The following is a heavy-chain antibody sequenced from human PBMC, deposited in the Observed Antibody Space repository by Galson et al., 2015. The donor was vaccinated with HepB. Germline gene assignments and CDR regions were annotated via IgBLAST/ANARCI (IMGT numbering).Heavy chain of an antibody. Sequence: SLRLSCAASGFTFSSYSMNWVRQAPGKGLEWVSSISSSSSYIYYADSVKGRFTISRDNSKNTLYLQMNSLRAEDTAVYYCATLFDDAFDIWGQGTMVTVSS. J-gene: IGHJ3*02. D-gene: IGHD3-9*01. V-gene: IGHV3-21*01. CDR3: ATLFDDAFDI. CDR2: ISSSSSYI. CDR1: GFTFSSYS.